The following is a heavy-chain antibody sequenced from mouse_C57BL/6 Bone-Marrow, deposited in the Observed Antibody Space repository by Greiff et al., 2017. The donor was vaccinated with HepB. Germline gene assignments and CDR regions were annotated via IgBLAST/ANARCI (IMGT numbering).Heavy chain of an antibody. Sequence: VQLQQSGAELVMPGASVKLSCKASGYTFTSYWMHWVKQRPGQGLEWIGEIDPSDSYTNYNQKLKGKSTLTVDKSSSTAYMQLSSLTSEDSAVYYCASPGFDYWGQGTTLTVSS. CDR1: GYTFTSYW. CDR2: IDPSDSYT. CDR3: ASPGFDY. J-gene: IGHJ2*01. V-gene: IGHV1-69*01.